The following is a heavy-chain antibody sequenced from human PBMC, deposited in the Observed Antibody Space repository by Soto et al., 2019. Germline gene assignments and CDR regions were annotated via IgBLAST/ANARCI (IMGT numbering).Heavy chain of an antibody. CDR3: ARDGAYSSGWIRFDP. Sequence: PGGSLRLSCAASGFTFSSYWMSWVRQAPGKGLEWVANIKQDGSEKYYVDSVKGRFTISRDNAKNSLYLQMNSLRAEDTAVYYCARDGAYSSGWIRFDPWGQGTRVTVSS. J-gene: IGHJ5*02. D-gene: IGHD6-19*01. CDR1: GFTFSSYW. CDR2: IKQDGSEK. V-gene: IGHV3-7*03.